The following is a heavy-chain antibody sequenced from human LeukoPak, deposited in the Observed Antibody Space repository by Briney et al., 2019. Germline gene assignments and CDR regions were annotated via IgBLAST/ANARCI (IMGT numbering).Heavy chain of an antibody. CDR1: GFTFSSYA. J-gene: IGHJ6*03. CDR3: ARDGGYSGYDYYYYYYYMDV. Sequence: PGGSLRLSCAASGFTFSSYAMHWVRQAPGKGLEYVSAISSNGGSTYYANSVKGRFTISRDNSKNTLYLQMGSLRAEDMAVYYCARDGGYSGYDYYYYYYYMDVWGKGTTVTVSS. V-gene: IGHV3-64*01. D-gene: IGHD5-12*01. CDR2: ISSNGGST.